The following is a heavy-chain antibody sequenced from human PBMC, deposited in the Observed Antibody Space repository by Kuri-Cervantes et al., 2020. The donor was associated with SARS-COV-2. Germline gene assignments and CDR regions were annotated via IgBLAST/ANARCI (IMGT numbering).Heavy chain of an antibody. V-gene: IGHV1-8*03. D-gene: IGHD7-27*01. Sequence: ASVKVSCKASGYTFTSYDINWVRQATGQGLEWMGWMNPNSGNTGYAQKFQGRVTITRNTSISTAYMERSSLRSEDTAVYYCARAVGGLGIRFDPWGQGTLVTVSS. CDR3: ARAVGGLGIRFDP. J-gene: IGHJ5*02. CDR1: GYTFTSYD. CDR2: MNPNSGNT.